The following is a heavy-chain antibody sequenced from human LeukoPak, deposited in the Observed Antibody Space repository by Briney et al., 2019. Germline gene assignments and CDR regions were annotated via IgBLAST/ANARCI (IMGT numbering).Heavy chain of an antibody. V-gene: IGHV3-9*01. CDR2: ISWNSGSI. D-gene: IGHD6-13*01. J-gene: IGHJ6*02. CDR1: GFTFDDYA. Sequence: SGGSLRLSCAASGFTFDDYAMHWVRQAPGKGLEWVSGISWNSGSIGYADSVKGRFAISRDNAKNSLYLQMNSLRAEDTALYYCANLVTAAGPSLGMDVWGQGTTVTVSS. CDR3: ANLVTAAGPSLGMDV.